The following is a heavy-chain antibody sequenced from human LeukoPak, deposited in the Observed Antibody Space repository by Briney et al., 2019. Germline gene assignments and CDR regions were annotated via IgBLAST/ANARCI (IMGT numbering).Heavy chain of an antibody. CDR2: INHSGST. Sequence: PSETLSLTCAVYGGSFSGYYWSWIRQPPGKGLEWIGEINHSGSTNYNPSLKSRVTISLDTSKNQFSLKLSSVTAADTAVYYCARGLNCSSTSCYLHWFDPWGQGTLVTVSS. CDR1: GGSFSGYY. V-gene: IGHV4-34*01. D-gene: IGHD2-2*01. J-gene: IGHJ5*02. CDR3: ARGLNCSSTSCYLHWFDP.